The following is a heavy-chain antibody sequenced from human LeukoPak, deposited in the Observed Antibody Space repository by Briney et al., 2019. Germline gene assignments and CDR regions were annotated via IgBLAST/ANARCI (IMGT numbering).Heavy chain of an antibody. D-gene: IGHD5-18*01. CDR1: GGSISSSSYY. J-gene: IGHJ6*02. CDR3: ARHIRGYSYGTYYYYGMDV. Sequence: SETLSLTCTVSGGSISSSSYYWGWIRQPPGKGLEWIGSIYYSGSTYYNPSLKSRVTISVDTSKNQFSLKLSSVTAADTAVYYCARHIRGYSYGTYYYYGMDVWGQGTTVTVPS. V-gene: IGHV4-39*01. CDR2: IYYSGST.